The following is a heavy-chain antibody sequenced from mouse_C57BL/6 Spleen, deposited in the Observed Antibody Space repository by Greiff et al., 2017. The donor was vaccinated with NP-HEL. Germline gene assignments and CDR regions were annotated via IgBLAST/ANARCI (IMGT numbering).Heavy chain of an antibody. CDR1: GFTFSNYW. CDR3: TAYYSNPSGAMDY. V-gene: IGHV6-3*01. Sequence: EVKVVESGGGLVQPGGSMKLSCVASGFTFSNYWMNWVRQSPEKGLEWVAQIRLKSDNYATHYAESVKGRFTISRDDSKSSVYLQMNNLRAEDTGIYYCTAYYSNPSGAMDYWGQGTSVTVSS. CDR2: IRLKSDNYAT. D-gene: IGHD2-5*01. J-gene: IGHJ4*01.